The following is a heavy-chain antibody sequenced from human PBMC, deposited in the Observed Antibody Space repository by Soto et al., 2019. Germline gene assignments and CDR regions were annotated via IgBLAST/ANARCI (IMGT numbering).Heavy chain of an antibody. J-gene: IGHJ5*02. D-gene: IGHD3-16*02. CDR1: GFTCSSYA. CDR3: ARDARDSYTATWYVECCLDP. V-gene: IGHV3-30-3*01. CDR2: ISHDVSNK. Sequence: PGGSVRLSCAASGFTCSSYAMHWVRQAPGKGLEWVAFISHDVSNKYYADSVKGRFTTSRDNSKNTLYLQMNSLRADDTAVYYCARDARDSYTATWYVECCLDPWGQGTLVTVSS.